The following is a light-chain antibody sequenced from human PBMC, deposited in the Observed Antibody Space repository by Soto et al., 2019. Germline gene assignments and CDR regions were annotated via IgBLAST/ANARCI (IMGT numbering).Light chain of an antibody. J-gene: IGKJ5*01. CDR1: PILLYNDTYNY. Sequence: IVMTLSPRTLPVTPGEPAHISCMSIPILLYNDTYNYLDWYVQKPGQSPQLLIYSGSNRAPGVPDRCSGSGSGKDFTLKINRVEAEDVGTYYCMQAHQSLTFGQGTRLEIK. V-gene: IGKV2-28*01. CDR2: SGS. CDR3: MQAHQSLT.